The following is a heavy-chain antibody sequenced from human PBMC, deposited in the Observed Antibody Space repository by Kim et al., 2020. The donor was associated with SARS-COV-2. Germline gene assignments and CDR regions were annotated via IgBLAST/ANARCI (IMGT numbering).Heavy chain of an antibody. V-gene: IGHV1-2*02. J-gene: IGHJ5*02. D-gene: IGHD2-2*01. CDR1: GYTFTGYY. CDR2: INPNSGGT. Sequence: ASVKVSCKASGYTFTGYYMHWVRQAPGQGLEWMGWINPNSGGTNYAQKFQGRVTMTRDTSISTAYMELSRLRSDDTAVYYCARGVLGYCSSTSCPNWFDPWGQGTLVTVSS. CDR3: ARGVLGYCSSTSCPNWFDP.